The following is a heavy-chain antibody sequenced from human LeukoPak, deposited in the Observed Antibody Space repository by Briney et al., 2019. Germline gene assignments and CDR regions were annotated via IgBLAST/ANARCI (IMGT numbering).Heavy chain of an antibody. J-gene: IGHJ4*02. V-gene: IGHV3-23*01. D-gene: IGHD6-13*01. CDR2: ISGSGGST. CDR1: GDTFSSYA. Sequence: SCKASGDTFSSYAMSWVRQAPGKGLEWVSAISGSGGSTYYADSVKGRFTISRDNSKNTLYLQMNSLRAEDTAVYYCARAAGYSSSSAARDYWGQGTLVTVSS. CDR3: ARAAGYSSSSAARDY.